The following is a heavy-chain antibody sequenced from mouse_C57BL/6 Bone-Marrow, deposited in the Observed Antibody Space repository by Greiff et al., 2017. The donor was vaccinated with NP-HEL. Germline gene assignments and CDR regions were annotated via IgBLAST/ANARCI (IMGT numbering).Heavy chain of an antibody. V-gene: IGHV1-18*01. D-gene: IGHD3-2*02. CDR1: GYTFTDYN. CDR2: INPNNGGT. J-gene: IGHJ3*01. Sequence: VQLQQSGPELVKPGASVKIPCKASGYTFTDYNMDWVKQSHGKSLEWIGDINPNNGGTIYNQKFKGKATLTVDTSSSTAYMELRSLTSEDSAVYYCARGVCGQLSCCWFADWGKGILVTVDA. CDR3: ARGVCGQLSCCWFAD.